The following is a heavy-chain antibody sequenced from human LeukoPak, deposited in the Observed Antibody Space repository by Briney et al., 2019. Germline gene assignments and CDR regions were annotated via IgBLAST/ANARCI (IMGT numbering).Heavy chain of an antibody. CDR1: GFVFSSYS. D-gene: IGHD3-3*01. V-gene: IGHV3-21*01. CDR3: ARESQLSWSGTFYIDY. J-gene: IGHJ4*02. CDR2: ISSESAHI. Sequence: PGGSLRLSCAASGFVFSSYSMNWVRQAPGKGLEWVSSISSESAHILYAEPVKGRFTISRDNSENTLYLQMNSLKIEDTAVYYCARESQLSWSGTFYIDYWGQGTLVTVSS.